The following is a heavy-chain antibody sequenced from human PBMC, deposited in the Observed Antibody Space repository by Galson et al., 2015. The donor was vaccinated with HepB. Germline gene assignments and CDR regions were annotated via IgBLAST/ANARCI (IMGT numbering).Heavy chain of an antibody. CDR2: MDPNSGNT. D-gene: IGHD6-13*01. Sequence: SVKVSCKASGFPFSSYDINWVRQATGQGPEWLGWMDPNSGNTGYAQKFQGRITMTRNTSISTAYMELRSLRSEDTAVYYCARFPHSSSWDDSYYYMDVWGKGTTVTVSS. J-gene: IGHJ6*03. CDR3: ARFPHSSSWDDSYYYMDV. V-gene: IGHV1-8*01. CDR1: GFPFSSYD.